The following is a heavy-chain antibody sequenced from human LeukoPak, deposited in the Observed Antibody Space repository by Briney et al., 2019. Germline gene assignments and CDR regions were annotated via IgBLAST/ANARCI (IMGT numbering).Heavy chain of an antibody. CDR1: GFTFSNAW. V-gene: IGHV3-15*01. J-gene: IGHJ4*02. D-gene: IGHD2-2*01. CDR3: AKDVNQDRGYCSSTSCYDFDY. CDR2: IKSKTDGGTT. Sequence: GGSLRLSCAASGFTFSNAWMSWVRQAPGKGLEWVGRIKSKTDGGTTDYAAPVKGRFTISRDDSKNTLYPQMNSLRAEDTAVYYCAKDVNQDRGYCSSTSCYDFDYWGQGTLVTVSS.